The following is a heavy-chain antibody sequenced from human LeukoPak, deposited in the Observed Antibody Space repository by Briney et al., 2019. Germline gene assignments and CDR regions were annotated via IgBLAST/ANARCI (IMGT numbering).Heavy chain of an antibody. CDR2: IYYSGST. J-gene: IGHJ3*02. CDR1: GGSISSGGYY. V-gene: IGHV4-31*03. D-gene: IGHD3-3*01. CDR3: ARDLSVTRSPSITIFGVVIGHAFDI. Sequence: SETLSLTCTVSGGSISSGGYYWSWIRQHPGKGLEWIGYIYYSGSTYYNPSLKSRVTMSVDTSKNQFSLKLSSVTAADTAVYYCARDLSVTRSPSITIFGVVIGHAFDIWGQGTMVTVSS.